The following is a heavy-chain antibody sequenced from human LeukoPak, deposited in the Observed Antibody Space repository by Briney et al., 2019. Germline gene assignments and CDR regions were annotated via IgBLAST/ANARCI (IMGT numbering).Heavy chain of an antibody. CDR1: GGSISHYY. V-gene: IGHV4-59*08. D-gene: IGHD2-2*01. J-gene: IGHJ4*02. CDR2: IYYSGTT. Sequence: SETLSLTCTVSGGSISHYYWAWIRQPPGKGLQWIGYIYYSGTTNYNPSLKSRVTISVDSSKNQFSLTLNSVTAADTAVYYCARHAPSVVGSFDYWGQGTQVTVSS. CDR3: ARHAPSVVGSFDY.